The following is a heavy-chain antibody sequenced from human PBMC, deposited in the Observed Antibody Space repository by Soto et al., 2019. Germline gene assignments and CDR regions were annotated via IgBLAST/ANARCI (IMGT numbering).Heavy chain of an antibody. J-gene: IGHJ4*02. Sequence: SETLSLTCTISGDSIDTSSYCWGWIRQPPGKGLEWIGSVCYRGTTYYNPSLKSRLTISVDTSKRQFSLKLSSVTAADTAVFYCARQGEHSSSYFFDSWGQGTLVTVSS. D-gene: IGHD6-6*01. CDR3: ARQGEHSSSYFFDS. CDR1: GDSIDTSSYC. CDR2: VCYRGTT. V-gene: IGHV4-39*01.